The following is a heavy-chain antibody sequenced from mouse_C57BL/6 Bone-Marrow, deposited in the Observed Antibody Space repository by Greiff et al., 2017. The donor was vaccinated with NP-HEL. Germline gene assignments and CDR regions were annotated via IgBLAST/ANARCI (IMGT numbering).Heavy chain of an antibody. Sequence: QVHVKQSGAELVKPGASVKLSCKASGYTFTSYWMHWVKQRPGQGLEWIGMIHPNSGSTNYNEKFKSKATLTVDKSSSTAYMQLSSLTSEDSAVYYCAREAGYYYGSSYFDYWGQGTTLTVSS. CDR1: GYTFTSYW. D-gene: IGHD1-1*01. J-gene: IGHJ2*01. CDR2: IHPNSGST. V-gene: IGHV1-64*01. CDR3: AREAGYYYGSSYFDY.